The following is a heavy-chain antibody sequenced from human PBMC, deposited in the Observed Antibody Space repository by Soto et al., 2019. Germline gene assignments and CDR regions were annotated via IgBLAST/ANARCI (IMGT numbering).Heavy chain of an antibody. CDR1: GFTFNDYS. J-gene: IGHJ5*02. Sequence: GGSLRLSCAASGFTFNDYSMNWVRQAPGMGLEWTSYISTSGTTIYYADSVKGRFTISRDNAKNALYLQMNSLRVEDTAIYYCARSPYYASGTYYNGAPNWFDPWGQGTLVTVSS. CDR2: ISTSGTTI. D-gene: IGHD3-10*01. V-gene: IGHV3-48*01. CDR3: ARSPYYASGTYYNGAPNWFDP.